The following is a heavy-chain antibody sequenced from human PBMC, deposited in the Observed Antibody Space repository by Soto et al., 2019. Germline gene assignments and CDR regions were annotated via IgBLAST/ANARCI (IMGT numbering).Heavy chain of an antibody. V-gene: IGHV3-11*06. D-gene: IGHD1-26*01. CDR1: GFTFSDYY. J-gene: IGHJ4*02. Sequence: GGSLRLSCSASGFTFSDYYMSWIRQAPGKGLEWVSYISSSSSYTDYADSVKGRFTISRDNARNSMYLQMNSLRAEDTAVYYCAREGSSRNYFVDLWGQGTLVTVSS. CDR2: ISSSSSYT. CDR3: AREGSSRNYFVDL.